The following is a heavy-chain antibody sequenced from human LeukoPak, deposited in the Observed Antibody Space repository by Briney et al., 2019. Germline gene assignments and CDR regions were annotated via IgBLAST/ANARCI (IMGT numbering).Heavy chain of an antibody. Sequence: PGGSLRLSCAASGFTFSDYYMSWIRQAPGKGLEWLSTINGGGGATYYADSVTGRFTISSDASQNTLYLLMNSLRTEDTAVYYCAKANPTPRGVNFDYWGQGTLVTVSS. D-gene: IGHD3-10*01. J-gene: IGHJ4*02. CDR2: INGGGGAT. CDR3: AKANPTPRGVNFDY. V-gene: IGHV3-23*01. CDR1: GFTFSDYY.